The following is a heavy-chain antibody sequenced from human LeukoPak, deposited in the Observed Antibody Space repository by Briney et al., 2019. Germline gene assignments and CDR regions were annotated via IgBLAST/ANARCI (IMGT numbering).Heavy chain of an antibody. CDR1: GGSISSYY. J-gene: IGHJ4*02. CDR3: ARDQDSGYDY. CDR2: IYYSGST. D-gene: IGHD6-25*01. V-gene: IGHV4-59*01. Sequence: SETLSLTCTVSGGSISSYYWSWIRQPPGKGLEWIGYIYYSGSTNYNPSLKSRVTISVDTSKNQFSLKLSSVTAADTAVYYCARDQDSGYDYWGQGTLVTVSS.